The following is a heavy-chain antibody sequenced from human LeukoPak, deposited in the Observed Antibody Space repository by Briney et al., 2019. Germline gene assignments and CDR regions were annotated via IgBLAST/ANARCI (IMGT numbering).Heavy chain of an antibody. CDR3: ARESLWFGEFTDAFDI. D-gene: IGHD3-10*01. CDR1: GFTLSIHW. Sequence: GGSLRHSRAASGFTLSIHWMSWVRQAPGEGLEWVANIKLDGSEKYYVDSVKGRFTISRDNAKNSLYLQMNSLRAEDTAVYYCARESLWFGEFTDAFDIWGQGTMVTVSS. J-gene: IGHJ3*02. V-gene: IGHV3-7*01. CDR2: IKLDGSEK.